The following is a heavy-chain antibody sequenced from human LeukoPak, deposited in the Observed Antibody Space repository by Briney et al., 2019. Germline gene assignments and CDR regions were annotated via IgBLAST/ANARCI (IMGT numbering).Heavy chain of an antibody. CDR3: ARGGTPPEALGDTFDI. Sequence: PGGSLRLSCAASGFTFSRYWMHWGRQGPGMGLERVSRINGDGTSTIYADSVKGRFSISRDNAKNTLYLEMSSLRAGDTAIYYCARGGTPPEALGDTFDIWGQGALVTVSS. J-gene: IGHJ3*02. D-gene: IGHD3-16*01. V-gene: IGHV3-74*01. CDR2: INGDGTST. CDR1: GFTFSRYW.